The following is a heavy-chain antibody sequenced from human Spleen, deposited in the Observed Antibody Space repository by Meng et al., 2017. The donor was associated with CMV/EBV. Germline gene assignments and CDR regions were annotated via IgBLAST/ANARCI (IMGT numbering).Heavy chain of an antibody. D-gene: IGHD2-2*01. Sequence: SVKVSCKASGFTFTSSAVQWVRQARGQRLEWIGWIVVGSGNTNYAQKFQGRVTITADKSTSTAYMELSSLRSEDTAVYYCARGTQLYCSSTSCLGGYYYYYGMDVWGQGTTVTVSS. J-gene: IGHJ6*02. CDR2: IVVGSGNT. V-gene: IGHV1-58*01. CDR3: ARGTQLYCSSTSCLGGYYYYYGMDV. CDR1: GFTFTSSA.